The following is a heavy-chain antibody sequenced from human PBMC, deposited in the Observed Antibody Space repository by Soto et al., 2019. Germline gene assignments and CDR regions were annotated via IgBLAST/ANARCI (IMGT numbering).Heavy chain of an antibody. Sequence: GSLRLSCAASGFTFSSYAMSWVRQAPGKGLEWVSAISGSGGSTYYADSVKGRFTISRDNSKNTLYLQMNSLRAEDTAVYYCAKDWYYYGSGSYQFDYWGQGTLVTVSS. V-gene: IGHV3-23*01. CDR1: GFTFSSYA. D-gene: IGHD3-10*01. CDR3: AKDWYYYGSGSYQFDY. J-gene: IGHJ4*02. CDR2: ISGSGGST.